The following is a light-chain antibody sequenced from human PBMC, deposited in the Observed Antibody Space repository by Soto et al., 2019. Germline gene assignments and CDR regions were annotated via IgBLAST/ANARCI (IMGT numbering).Light chain of an antibody. J-gene: IGKJ1*01. V-gene: IGKV3-20*01. CDR2: GAS. CDR1: QSVSSSF. Sequence: EIVLTQSPGTLSLSPGERATLSCRASQSVSSSFLAWYQHKPGRAPRLLIYGASSRATGIPDRFSGSGSGTDFTLTISRLDPEDFAVYYCQQYSSSAWTFGQGTKVDIK. CDR3: QQYSSSAWT.